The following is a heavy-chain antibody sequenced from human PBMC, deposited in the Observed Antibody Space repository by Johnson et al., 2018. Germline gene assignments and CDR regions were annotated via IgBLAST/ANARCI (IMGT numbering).Heavy chain of an antibody. J-gene: IGHJ4*02. Sequence: QVQLVQSGAEVKKPGSSVKVSCKASGGTFSSYAISWVRQATGQGLEWMGWMNPHSGNTGYAQKFQGRVTITMDTSATTAHMELSSLRSEDTAVYFCARGNMKVVDYWGQGTLVTVSS. CDR3: ARGNMKVVDY. D-gene: IGHD3-22*01. CDR2: MNPHSGNT. CDR1: GGTFSSYA. V-gene: IGHV1-8*02.